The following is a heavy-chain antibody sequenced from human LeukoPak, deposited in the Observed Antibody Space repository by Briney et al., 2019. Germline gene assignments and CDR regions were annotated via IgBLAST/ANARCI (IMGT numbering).Heavy chain of an antibody. CDR1: GGSISSGGFY. CDR3: ARSASGWYGADY. D-gene: IGHD6-19*01. CDR2: IYYTGST. Sequence: SETLSLTCTVSGGSISSGGFYWNWIRQLPGKGLEWIGDIYYTGSTYYNPYLRSRVIISVDTSKNQFSLNVSSVTAADTAVYYCARSASGWYGADYWGQGTLVTVSS. V-gene: IGHV4-31*03. J-gene: IGHJ4*02.